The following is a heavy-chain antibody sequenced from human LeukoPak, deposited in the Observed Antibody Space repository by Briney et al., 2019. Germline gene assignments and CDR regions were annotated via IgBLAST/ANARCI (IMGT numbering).Heavy chain of an antibody. V-gene: IGHV1-24*01. Sequence: QPGGSLRLSCAASGFTFSSYAMSWVRQAPGKGLEWMGGFDPEDGETIYAQKFQGRVTMTEDTSTDTAYMELSSLRSEDTAVYYCATGVFPRGDYWGQGTLVTVSS. D-gene: IGHD2-21*01. CDR2: FDPEDGET. J-gene: IGHJ4*02. CDR3: ATGVFPRGDY. CDR1: GFTFSSYA.